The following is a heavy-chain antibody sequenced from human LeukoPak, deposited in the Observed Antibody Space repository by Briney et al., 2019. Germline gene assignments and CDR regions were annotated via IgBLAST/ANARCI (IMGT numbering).Heavy chain of an antibody. CDR1: GGSVSSSDYY. CDR2: IYYSGST. CDR3: ARNSLSPYRFFYMDV. J-gene: IGHJ6*03. Sequence: SGTLSLTCTVSGGSVSSSDYYWGWIRQPPGKGLEWIGSIYYSGSTYYSPSLKSRVTISVDTSKNQFSLNLSAVTAADTAVYYCARNSLSPYRFFYMDVWGKGTTVTVSS. V-gene: IGHV4-39*07.